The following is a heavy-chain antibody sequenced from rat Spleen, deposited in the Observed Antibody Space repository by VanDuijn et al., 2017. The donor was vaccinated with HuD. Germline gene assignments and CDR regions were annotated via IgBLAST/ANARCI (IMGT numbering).Heavy chain of an antibody. V-gene: IGHV5-25*01. CDR3: ARQQQLFPKGFAY. Sequence: EVQLVESGGGLVQPGRSLKLSCAASGFTFSNYDMAWVRQAPTKGLEWVASISTSGGSTYYRDSVKGRFTVSRDNAKSTLYLQMDSLRSEDAATYFCARQQQLFPKGFAYWGQGTLVTVSS. CDR1: GFTFSNYD. J-gene: IGHJ3*01. D-gene: IGHD1-2*01. CDR2: ISTSGGST.